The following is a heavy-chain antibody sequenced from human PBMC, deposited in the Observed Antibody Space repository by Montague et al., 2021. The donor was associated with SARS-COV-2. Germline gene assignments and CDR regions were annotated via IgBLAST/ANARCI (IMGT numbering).Heavy chain of an antibody. J-gene: IGHJ4*02. Sequence: PALVKPTQTLTLTCTFSGFSLTTSGFSVGWIRQPPGKALEWLALIYWRDDKRYSPSLKSRLTITKDTSKNQVVLTLADMDSVDTATYYCAHRQFSSGAPPFDYWGQGVLVTVSS. D-gene: IGHD3-10*01. V-gene: IGHV2-5*01. CDR3: AHRQFSSGAPPFDY. CDR2: IYWRDDK. CDR1: GFSLTTSGFS.